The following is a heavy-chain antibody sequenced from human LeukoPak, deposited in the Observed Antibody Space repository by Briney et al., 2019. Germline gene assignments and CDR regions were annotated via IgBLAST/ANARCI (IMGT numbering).Heavy chain of an antibody. CDR1: GGSISSHY. CDR3: ARGYSEMATTSDAFDI. D-gene: IGHD5-24*01. V-gene: IGHV4-59*11. Sequence: SETLFLTCTVSGGSISSHYWSWIRQPPGKGLEWIGYIYYSGSTNYNPSLKSRVTISVDTSKNQFSLKLSSVTAADTAVYYCARGYSEMATTSDAFDIWGQGTMVTVSS. J-gene: IGHJ3*02. CDR2: IYYSGST.